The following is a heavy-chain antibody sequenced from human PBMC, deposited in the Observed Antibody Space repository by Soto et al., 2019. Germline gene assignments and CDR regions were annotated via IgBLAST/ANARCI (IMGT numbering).Heavy chain of an antibody. J-gene: IGHJ5*02. Sequence: VSFVSIGTSAYYFCWIRQAPGKGLEWIGSINHSGNTYLSPSLKDRVTMSVDTSKNSFSLKLRSATAADTGLYYCSRRAPEGFDQWGKGKMVTVSS. CDR1: FVSIGTSAYY. CDR2: INHSGNT. V-gene: IGHV4-39*01. CDR3: SRRAPEGFDQ.